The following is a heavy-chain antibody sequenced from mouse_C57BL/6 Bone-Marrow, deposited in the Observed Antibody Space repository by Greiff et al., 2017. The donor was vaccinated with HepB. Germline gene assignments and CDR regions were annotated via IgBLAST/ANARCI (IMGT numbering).Heavy chain of an antibody. CDR1: GYTFTGYW. D-gene: IGHD2-10*02. J-gene: IGHJ4*01. CDR3: ARSEGYGNLFYAMDY. V-gene: IGHV1-9*01. Sequence: GASVKLSCKATGYTFTGYWIEWVKQRPGHGLEWIGEILPGSGSTNYNEKFKGKATFTADTSSNTAYMQLSSLTTEDSAIYYCARSEGYGNLFYAMDYWGQGTSVTVSS. CDR2: ILPGSGST.